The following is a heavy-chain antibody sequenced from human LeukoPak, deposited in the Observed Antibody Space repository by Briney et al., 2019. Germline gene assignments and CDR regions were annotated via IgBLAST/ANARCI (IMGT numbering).Heavy chain of an antibody. J-gene: IGHJ6*03. Sequence: PGGSLRLSCAASGFTFSSYGMHWVRQAPGKGLEWVAVISYDGSNKYYADSVKGRFTISRDNSKNTLYLQMNSLRAEDTAVYYCAKASTIADRLNYMDVWGKGTTVTVSS. V-gene: IGHV3-30*18. CDR3: AKASTIADRLNYMDV. CDR1: GFTFSSYG. CDR2: ISYDGSNK. D-gene: IGHD6-6*01.